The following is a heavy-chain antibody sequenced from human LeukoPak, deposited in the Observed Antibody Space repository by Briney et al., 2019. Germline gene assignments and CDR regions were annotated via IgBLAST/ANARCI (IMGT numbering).Heavy chain of an antibody. D-gene: IGHD3-22*01. Sequence: GGSLRLSCEVSGFTFSDYSMTWVRQSPERGLEWISYITTNSNTIHYADSVKGRFTVSRDNAKNSLYLQMNNLRAEDTAVYYCARAVSSGYYNLYFDYWGQGTLVTVSS. CDR1: GFTFSDYS. CDR2: ITTNSNTI. V-gene: IGHV3-48*01. J-gene: IGHJ4*02. CDR3: ARAVSSGYYNLYFDY.